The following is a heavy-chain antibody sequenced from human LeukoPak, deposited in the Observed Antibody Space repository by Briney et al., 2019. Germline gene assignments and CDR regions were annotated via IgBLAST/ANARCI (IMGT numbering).Heavy chain of an antibody. CDR3: ARGGVAGGFDL. D-gene: IGHD2-8*01. J-gene: IGHJ3*01. CDR2: INSDGSTT. CDR1: GFTFSSYW. Sequence: PGGSLRLSCATSGFTFSSYWMPWVRQAPGKRLVWVSGINSDGSTTSFADSVKGRFTISRDNAKNTLYLQMNSLRAGDTAVYYCARGGVAGGFDLWGQGTMVTVSS. V-gene: IGHV3-74*01.